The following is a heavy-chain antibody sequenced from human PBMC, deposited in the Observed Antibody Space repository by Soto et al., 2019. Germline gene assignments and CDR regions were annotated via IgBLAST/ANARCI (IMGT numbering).Heavy chain of an antibody. CDR2: IYYSGST. V-gene: IGHV4-31*03. CDR1: GGSISSGGYY. Sequence: QVQLQESGPGLVKPSQTLSLTCTVSGGSISSGGYYWSWIRQNPGKGLEWIGYIYYSGSTYYTPSLKSRVPISVDTSKNQFSRKLSSVTAADTAVYYCARTVITGTTLDYWGQGTLVTVSS. CDR3: ARTVITGTTLDY. D-gene: IGHD1-7*01. J-gene: IGHJ4*02.